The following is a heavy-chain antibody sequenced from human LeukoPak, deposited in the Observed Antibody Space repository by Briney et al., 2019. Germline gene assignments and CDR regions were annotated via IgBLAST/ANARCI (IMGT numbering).Heavy chain of an antibody. D-gene: IGHD3-10*01. CDR1: GGSFSGYY. CDR2: INHSGST. Sequence: SETLSLTCAVYGGSFSGYYWSWIRQPPGKGLEWTGEINHSGSTNYNPSLKSRVTISVDTSKNQFSLKLSSVTAADTAVYYCARGRFGLLWFGDLGGNNWFDPWGQGTLVTVSS. J-gene: IGHJ5*02. CDR3: ARGRFGLLWFGDLGGNNWFDP. V-gene: IGHV4-34*01.